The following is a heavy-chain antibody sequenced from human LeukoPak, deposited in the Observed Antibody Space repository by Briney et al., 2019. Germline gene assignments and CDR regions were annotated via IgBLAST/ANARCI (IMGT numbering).Heavy chain of an antibody. V-gene: IGHV4-59*08. Sequence: SETLSLTCTVSGGSISSYYWSWIRQPPGKGLEWIGYIYYSGSTNYNPSLKSRVTISVDTSKNQFSLKLSSVTAADTAVYYSARQPPNYYDSSGYHFDYWGQGTLVTVSS. CDR3: ARQPPNYYDSSGYHFDY. CDR2: IYYSGST. D-gene: IGHD3-22*01. J-gene: IGHJ4*02. CDR1: GGSISSYY.